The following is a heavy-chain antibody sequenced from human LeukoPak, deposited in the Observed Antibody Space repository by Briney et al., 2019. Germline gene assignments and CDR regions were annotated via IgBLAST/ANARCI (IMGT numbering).Heavy chain of an antibody. Sequence: GGALRHSCAASGFTFSSYWMNWARQAPGKGLEWVASINHNGNVNYYVDSVKGRFTISRDNAKNSLYLQMSNLRAEDTAVYFCARGGGLDVWGQGATVTVSS. CDR3: ARGGGLDV. CDR2: INHNGNVN. CDR1: GFTFSSYW. D-gene: IGHD3-16*01. J-gene: IGHJ6*02. V-gene: IGHV3-7*03.